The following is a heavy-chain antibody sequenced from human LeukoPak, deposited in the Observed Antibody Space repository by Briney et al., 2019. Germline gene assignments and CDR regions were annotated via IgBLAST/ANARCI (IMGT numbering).Heavy chain of an antibody. J-gene: IGHJ4*02. CDR3: ARDRNNNFFDY. D-gene: IGHD2/OR15-2a*01. CDR1: GFTFRNAG. Sequence: PGRSLRLPCAASGFTFRNAGMRWVRQAPGKGLEWVAFIWFDGTKAYYADSVKGRFTISRDNFNNTVYLHMNSLRGEDTALYYCARDRNNNFFDYCGQGTLVTVSS. V-gene: IGHV3-33*01. CDR2: IWFDGTKA.